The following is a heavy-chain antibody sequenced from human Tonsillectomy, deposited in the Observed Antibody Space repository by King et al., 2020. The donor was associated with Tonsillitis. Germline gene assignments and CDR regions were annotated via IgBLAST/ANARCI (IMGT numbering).Heavy chain of an antibody. J-gene: IGHJ3*02. D-gene: IGHD5-18*01. CDR1: GGSISSYY. CDR3: ARTDLTTWIQLWLRGFGAFDI. CDR2: IYYSGST. Sequence: VQLQESGPGLVKPSETLSLTRTVSGGSISSYYWSWIRQPPGKGLEWIGYIYYSGSTNYNPSLKSRVTISVDTSKNQFSLKLSSVTAADTAVYYCARTDLTTWIQLWLRGFGAFDIWGQGTMVTVSS. V-gene: IGHV4-59*01.